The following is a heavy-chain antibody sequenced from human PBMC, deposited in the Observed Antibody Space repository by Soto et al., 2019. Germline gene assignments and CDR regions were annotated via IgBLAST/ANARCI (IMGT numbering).Heavy chain of an antibody. CDR1: GFTFSSYA. J-gene: IGHJ1*01. CDR3: AKDHGIVVVKGYFQH. V-gene: IGHV3-23*01. CDR2: ISGSGGST. Sequence: PVGSLRLSCAASGFTFSSYAMSWVRQAPGKGLEWVSAISGSGGSTYYADSVKGRFTISRDNSKNTLYLQMNSLRAEDTAVYYCAKDHGIVVVKGYFQHWGQGTLVTVSS. D-gene: IGHD3-22*01.